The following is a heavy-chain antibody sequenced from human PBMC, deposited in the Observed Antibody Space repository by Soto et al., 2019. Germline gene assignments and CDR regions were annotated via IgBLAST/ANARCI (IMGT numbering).Heavy chain of an antibody. CDR1: GFTFSSYA. D-gene: IGHD1-26*01. CDR2: ISGSGGST. V-gene: IGHV3-23*01. Sequence: EVQLLESGGGLVQPGGSLRLSCAASGFTFSSYAMRWVRQAPVKGLEWVSAISGSGGSTYYADSVKGRFTITRDNSKNTLYLRMTSLRAEDTAVYYCARRGSGSSYDYWGQGAVVTVSS. CDR3: ARRGSGSSYDY. J-gene: IGHJ4*02.